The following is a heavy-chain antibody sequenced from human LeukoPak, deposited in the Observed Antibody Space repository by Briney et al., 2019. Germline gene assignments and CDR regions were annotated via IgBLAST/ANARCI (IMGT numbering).Heavy chain of an antibody. CDR1: GFTFSSYS. J-gene: IGHJ4*02. CDR2: VNGNGDDT. CDR3: VKAQLGGTLDY. D-gene: IGHD1-1*01. Sequence: PGGTLRLSCSASGFTFSSYSMLWVRQPPGKGLEYASAVNGNGDDTYYADSAKGRFTISRDNSKHTLYLQMRSLRAEDTAVYYCVKAQLGGTLDYWGQGTLVTVSS. V-gene: IGHV3-64D*09.